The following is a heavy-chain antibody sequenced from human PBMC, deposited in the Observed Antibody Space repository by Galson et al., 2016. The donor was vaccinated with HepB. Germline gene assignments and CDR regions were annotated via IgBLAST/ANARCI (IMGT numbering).Heavy chain of an antibody. J-gene: IGHJ3*01. Sequence: SLRLSCAGSGFKIDDYAMHWVRQGPGKGLEWVSGISWNDKTLGHADSVKGRFAVSRDNAKNSLYLEINSLRIKNTALYFCAKDRGGGYCTTPSCFAFDLWGQGTMVTVSS. CDR2: ISWNDKTL. V-gene: IGHV3-9*01. CDR3: AKDRGGGYCTTPSCFAFDL. D-gene: IGHD2-2*01. CDR1: GFKIDDYA.